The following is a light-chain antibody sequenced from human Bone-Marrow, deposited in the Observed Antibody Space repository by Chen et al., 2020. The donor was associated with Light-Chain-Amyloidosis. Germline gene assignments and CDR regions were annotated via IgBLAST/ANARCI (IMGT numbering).Light chain of an antibody. CDR2: RDT. J-gene: IGLJ2*01. CDR1: DLPTEY. Sequence: SYALPQPPSLSVSPGQTARITCSGDDLPTEYAYWYQQKPGQAPVLVIHRDTERPSGISERFSGSSSGTTATLTISGVQAEDEADYHCQSADSSGTYEVIFGGGTKLTVL. V-gene: IGLV3-25*03. CDR3: QSADSSGTYEVI.